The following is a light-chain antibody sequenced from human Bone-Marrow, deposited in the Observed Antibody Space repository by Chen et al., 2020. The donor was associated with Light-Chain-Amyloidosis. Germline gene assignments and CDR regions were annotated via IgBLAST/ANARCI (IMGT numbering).Light chain of an antibody. CDR2: RDT. J-gene: IGLJ2*01. Sequence: SYELTQPPSVDVSAGQPARITCSGDDLPTKYAYWYQQKPGQAPVLVIHRDTERPSGISERFSGSSSGTTATLTISGVQAEDEADYHCQSADSSGTYEVIFGGGTKLTVL. CDR3: QSADSSGTYEVI. V-gene: IGLV3-25*03. CDR1: DLPTKY.